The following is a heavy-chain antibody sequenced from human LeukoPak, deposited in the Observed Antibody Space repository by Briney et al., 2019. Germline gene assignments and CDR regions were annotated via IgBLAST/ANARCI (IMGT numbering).Heavy chain of an antibody. CDR1: GDSASSNSAA. CDR3: ARVRRLGYCSGGSCYPDPYGMDV. Sequence: SQTLSLTCAISGDSASSNSAAWNWIRQSPSRGLEWLGRTYYRSKWYNDYAVSVKSRITINPDTSKNQFSLQLNSVTPEDTAVYYCARVRRLGYCSGGSCYPDPYGMDVWGQGTTVTVSS. V-gene: IGHV6-1*01. D-gene: IGHD2-15*01. CDR2: TYYRSKWYN. J-gene: IGHJ6*02.